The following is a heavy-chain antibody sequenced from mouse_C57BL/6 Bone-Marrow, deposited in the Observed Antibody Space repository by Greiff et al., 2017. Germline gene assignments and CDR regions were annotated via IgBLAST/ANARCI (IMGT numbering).Heavy chain of an antibody. Sequence: EVQLQQSGPELVKPGASVKMSCKASGYTFTDYNMHWVKQSHGKSLEWIGYINPNNGGTSYNQKFKGKATLTVNKGSSTAYMELRRLTSEDSAVYYCERLITTVATRYFDVWGTGTTVTVSS. D-gene: IGHD1-1*01. CDR2: INPNNGGT. CDR1: GYTFTDYN. J-gene: IGHJ1*03. CDR3: ERLITTVATRYFDV. V-gene: IGHV1-22*01.